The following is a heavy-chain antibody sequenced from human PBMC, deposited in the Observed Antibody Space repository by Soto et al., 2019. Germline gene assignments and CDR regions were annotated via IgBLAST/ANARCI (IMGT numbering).Heavy chain of an antibody. Sequence: PGGSLRLSCAASGFSFSSYWMSWVRQAPGKGLEWVANIKQDGSEKYYVDSVKGRFTISRDNAKNSLYLQMNSLRAEDTAVYYCASGEASGSYPPPFDYWGQGTLVTVSS. CDR2: IKQDGSEK. D-gene: IGHD1-26*01. J-gene: IGHJ4*02. CDR1: GFSFSSYW. V-gene: IGHV3-7*03. CDR3: ASGEASGSYPPPFDY.